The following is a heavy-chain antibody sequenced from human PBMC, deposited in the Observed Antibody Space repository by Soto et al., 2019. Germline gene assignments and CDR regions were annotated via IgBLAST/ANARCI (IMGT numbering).Heavy chain of an antibody. D-gene: IGHD2-21*02. V-gene: IGHV2-5*02. CDR3: VQSRCGGDCLQSYSSHSYYGLDV. CDR1: GLSLSTTGVG. J-gene: IGHJ6*02. CDR2: IYWDDDK. Sequence: QITLKESGPTLVKPTQTLTLTCTFSGLSLSTTGVGVGWIRQPPGKALEWLALIYWDDDKRYSPSLKSRLTITKDTSTSQVVLTMTNMDPVDTATYYCVQSRCGGDCLQSYSSHSYYGLDVWGQGTTVTVSS.